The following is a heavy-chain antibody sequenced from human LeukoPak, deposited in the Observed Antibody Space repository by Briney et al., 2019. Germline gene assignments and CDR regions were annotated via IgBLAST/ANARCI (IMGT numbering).Heavy chain of an antibody. Sequence: GGSLRLSCTASGFTFGDYAMSWVRQAPGKGLEWVGFIRSKAYGGTTEYAASVKGRFTISRDDSKSIAYLQMNSLKTEDTAVYYCTRPNYGSGRVRFDPWGQGTLVTVSS. CDR1: GFTFGDYA. D-gene: IGHD3-10*01. V-gene: IGHV3-49*04. CDR3: TRPNYGSGRVRFDP. CDR2: IRSKAYGGTT. J-gene: IGHJ5*02.